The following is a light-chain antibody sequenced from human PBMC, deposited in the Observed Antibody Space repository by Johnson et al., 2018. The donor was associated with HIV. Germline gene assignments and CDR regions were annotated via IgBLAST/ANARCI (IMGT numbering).Light chain of an antibody. CDR3: GVWDASLSPHYV. Sequence: QSVLTQPPSVSAAPGQRVNISCSGHSSNIENYFVSWYQQLPGAAPRLLIYEDYKRPSGIPDRFSGSKSGASAPLGITGLQTRDEADYYCGVWDASLSPHYVFGTGTTITVL. J-gene: IGLJ1*01. CDR2: EDY. V-gene: IGLV1-51*02. CDR1: SSNIENYF.